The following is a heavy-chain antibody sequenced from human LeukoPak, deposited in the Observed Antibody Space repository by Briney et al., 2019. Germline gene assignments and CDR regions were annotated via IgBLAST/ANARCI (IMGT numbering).Heavy chain of an antibody. D-gene: IGHD2-21*02. CDR3: AKVVTANDY. CDR1: GFTFSSYA. J-gene: IGHJ4*02. Sequence: GGSLRLSCAASGFTFSSYAMSWVRQSPGKGLGWVSAISGDGDGTYYADSVKGRFTISRDNSKSALYLQMNSLRAEDTAVYYCAKVVTANDYWGQGTLVTVSS. V-gene: IGHV3-23*01. CDR2: ISGDGDGT.